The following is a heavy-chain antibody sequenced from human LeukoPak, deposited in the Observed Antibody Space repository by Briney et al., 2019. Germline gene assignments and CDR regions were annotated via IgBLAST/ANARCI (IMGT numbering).Heavy chain of an antibody. CDR1: EYTFTGYY. D-gene: IGHD6-6*01. J-gene: IGHJ4*02. Sequence: ASVKVSCKASEYTFTGYYMHWVRQAPGQGLEWMGWINPNSGGTNYAQKFQGRVTMTRDTSISTAYMELSRLRSDDTAVYYCARGLEYSSSSGLGGGYWGQGTLVTVSS. V-gene: IGHV1-2*02. CDR2: INPNSGGT. CDR3: ARGLEYSSSSGLGGGY.